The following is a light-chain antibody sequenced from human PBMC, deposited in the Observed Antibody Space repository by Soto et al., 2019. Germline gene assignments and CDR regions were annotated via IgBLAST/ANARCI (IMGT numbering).Light chain of an antibody. J-gene: IGKJ1*01. CDR1: QSVSSY. CDR3: QQRRYWPVT. Sequence: DIVLTQSPATLSMSPGERATLSCRASQSVSSYFAWYQQKPGQAPRLLFYDASNRATGVPARFSGSGSGTDFTLTISSLEPEDFAVYYCQQRRYWPVTFGQGTKVDIK. CDR2: DAS. V-gene: IGKV3-11*01.